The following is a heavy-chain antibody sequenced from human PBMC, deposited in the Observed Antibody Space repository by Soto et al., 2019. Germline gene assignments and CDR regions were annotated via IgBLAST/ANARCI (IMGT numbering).Heavy chain of an antibody. CDR1: GFTFSSYS. Sequence: AGGSLRLSCAASGFTFSSYSMDWVRQAPGKGLEWVSSISSSSSYIYYADSVKGRFTISRDNAKNSLYLQMNSLRAEDTAVYYCARDDYYDSSGYYPRADFDYWGQGTLVTVSS. V-gene: IGHV3-21*01. CDR3: ARDDYYDSSGYYPRADFDY. D-gene: IGHD3-22*01. CDR2: ISSSSSYI. J-gene: IGHJ4*02.